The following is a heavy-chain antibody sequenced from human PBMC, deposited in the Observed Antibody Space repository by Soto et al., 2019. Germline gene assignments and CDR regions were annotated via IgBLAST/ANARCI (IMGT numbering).Heavy chain of an antibody. CDR3: AKDLGQQLVLNYGMDV. V-gene: IGHV3-30*18. CDR1: GFTFSNYG. D-gene: IGHD6-13*01. CDR2: ISYDGNNK. Sequence: QVQLVESGGGVVQPGTSLRLSCVPSGFTFSNYGMYWVRQAPGKGLWWVAVISYDGNNKYYADSVKGRFTISRDNGKKMLYLQMNSLRPEDTGVYYCAKDLGQQLVLNYGMDVWGQGTTVTVSS. J-gene: IGHJ6*02.